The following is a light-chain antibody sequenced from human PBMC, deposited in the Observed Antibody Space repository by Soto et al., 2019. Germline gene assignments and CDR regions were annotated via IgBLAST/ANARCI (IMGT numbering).Light chain of an antibody. J-gene: IGKJ4*01. CDR2: GAS. CDR1: QCVSSSF. CDR3: QQYDNSPLT. V-gene: IGKV3-20*01. Sequence: EIVLTQSPGTLSLSPGERATLSCRASQCVSSSFLAWYQQKPGQAPRLLIYGASSRATGIPDRFSGSGSGTDFTLTISRLEPEDFAVYYCQQYDNSPLTFGGGTKVEIK.